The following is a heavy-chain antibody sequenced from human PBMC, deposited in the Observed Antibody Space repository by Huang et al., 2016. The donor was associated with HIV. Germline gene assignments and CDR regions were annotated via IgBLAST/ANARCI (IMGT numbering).Heavy chain of an antibody. J-gene: IGHJ3*02. CDR1: GGSISSSSYY. V-gene: IGHV4-39*01. CDR3: ARHMDCSSSSCLAGGHERGPFDM. D-gene: IGHD2-2*01. CDR2: IYYSGSP. Sequence: QLQLQESGPGLVKPSETLSLTCSVSGGSISSSSYYWGWIRQPPGKGLVWIGCIYYSGSPFYNPSLKGRVTISVDTSKIQFSLRLSSVTAADTSVYYCARHMDCSSSSCLAGGHERGPFDMWGQGTMVTVSS.